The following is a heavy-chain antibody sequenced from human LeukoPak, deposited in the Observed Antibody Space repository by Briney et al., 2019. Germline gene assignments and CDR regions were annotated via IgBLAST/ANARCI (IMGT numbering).Heavy chain of an antibody. Sequence: GGSLRLSCAASGCTSSTHGIYWVRQAPGKGLEWVATSYDGNNKYYADSVKGRFTISRDNSKNTLYLQMNSLRAEDTAVYYCARWSVAGTGTQPSDYWGQGTLVTVSS. J-gene: IGHJ4*02. V-gene: IGHV3-30*03. D-gene: IGHD6-19*01. CDR1: GCTSSTHG. CDR3: ARWSVAGTGTQPSDY. CDR2: SYDGNNK.